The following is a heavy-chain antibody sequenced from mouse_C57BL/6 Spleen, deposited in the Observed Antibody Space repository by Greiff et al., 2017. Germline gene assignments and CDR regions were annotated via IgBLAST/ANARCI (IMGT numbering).Heavy chain of an antibody. CDR3: ARGDYGSRDY. J-gene: IGHJ2*01. D-gene: IGHD1-1*01. V-gene: IGHV1-19*01. CDR2: INPYNGGT. Sequence: DVKLQESGPVLVKPGASVKMSCKASGYTFTDYYMNWVKQSHGKSLEWIGVINPYNGGTSYNQKFKGKATLTVDKSSSTAYMELNSLTSEDSAVYYCARGDYGSRDYWGQGTTLTVSS. CDR1: GYTFTDYY.